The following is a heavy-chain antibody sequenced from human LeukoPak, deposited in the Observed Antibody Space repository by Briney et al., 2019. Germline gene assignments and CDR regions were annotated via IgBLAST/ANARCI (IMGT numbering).Heavy chain of an antibody. CDR1: GFTFSSYW. V-gene: IGHV3-74*01. D-gene: IGHD3-10*01. CDR3: ARAPWLGMYYFDY. J-gene: IGHJ4*02. CDR2: IDTDGSST. Sequence: GGSLRLSCAASGFTFSSYWMHWVRQAPGRGLVWVSRIDTDGSSTSYADSVKGRFTISRDNAKNTLYLQMNSLRAEDTAVYYCARAPWLGMYYFDYWGQGTLVTVSS.